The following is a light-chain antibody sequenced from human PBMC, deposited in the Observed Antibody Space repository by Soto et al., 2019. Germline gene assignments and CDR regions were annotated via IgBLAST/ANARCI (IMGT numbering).Light chain of an antibody. V-gene: IGLV6-57*02. CDR3: QSYDGSNPDVV. Sequence: NFMLTQPHSVSESPGKTVTISCTGSSGSIATNYVQWYQQRPGSAPTTVIYEDTQRPSGVPERFSGSIDSSSNSASLTIAGRKTEDEADYYCQSYDGSNPDVVFGGGTKLTVL. CDR1: SGSIATNY. J-gene: IGLJ2*01. CDR2: EDT.